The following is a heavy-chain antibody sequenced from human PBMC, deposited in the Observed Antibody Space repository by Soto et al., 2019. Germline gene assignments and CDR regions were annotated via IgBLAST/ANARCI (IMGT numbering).Heavy chain of an antibody. CDR2: INHSGST. J-gene: IGHJ6*03. CDR1: GGSFSGYY. V-gene: IGHV4-34*01. D-gene: IGHD3-3*01. Sequence: SETLSLTCAVYGGSFSGYYWSWIRQPPGKGLEWIGEINHSGSTNYNPSLKSRVTISVDTSKNQFSLKLSSVTAADTAVYYCARGRRSSRTPRGYSDVYYYYYMDVWGKGTTVTVSS. CDR3: ARGRRSSRTPRGYSDVYYYYYMDV.